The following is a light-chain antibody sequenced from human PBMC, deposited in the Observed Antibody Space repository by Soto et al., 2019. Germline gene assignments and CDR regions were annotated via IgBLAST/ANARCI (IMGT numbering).Light chain of an antibody. CDR2: DNV. CDR3: QSYDRSLSAVV. J-gene: IGLJ2*01. CDR1: SSNIGAGYD. Sequence: QLVLTQPLSVSGAPGQTINISCTGSSSNIGAGYDVHWYQQLPGTAPKLLIYDNVNRPSGVPDRFSGSKSGTSASLAITGLQAEDEADYYCQSYDRSLSAVVFGGGTKVTVL. V-gene: IGLV1-40*01.